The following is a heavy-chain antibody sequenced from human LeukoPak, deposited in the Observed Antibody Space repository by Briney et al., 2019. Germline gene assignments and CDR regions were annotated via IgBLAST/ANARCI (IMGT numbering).Heavy chain of an antibody. V-gene: IGHV4-39*07. CDR1: GGSINSGSLY. Sequence: SETLSLTCTVSGGSINSGSLYWGWIRQPPRKDLEWIGTIYYNGSTYYNPSLKSRLTILIDTSKNQFSLKLTSVTAADTAVYYCARDTNIARFFLWGQGILVTVSS. CDR2: IYYNGST. J-gene: IGHJ4*02. D-gene: IGHD1-1*01. CDR3: ARDTNIARFFL.